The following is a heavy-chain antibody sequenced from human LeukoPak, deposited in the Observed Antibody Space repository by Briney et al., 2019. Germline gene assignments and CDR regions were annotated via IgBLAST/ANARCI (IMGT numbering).Heavy chain of an antibody. J-gene: IGHJ5*02. Sequence: SETLSLTCTVSGGSISSSSHSWGWIRQPPGKGLEWTGSIYYTGRTYYNPSLKSRVTISVDTSKNQFSLKLSSVTAADTAVYYCAQSLGSSNWIGNWFDPWGQRTLVTVSS. CDR2: IYYTGRT. CDR3: AQSLGSSNWIGNWFDP. CDR1: GGSISSSSHS. V-gene: IGHV4-39*01. D-gene: IGHD6-13*01.